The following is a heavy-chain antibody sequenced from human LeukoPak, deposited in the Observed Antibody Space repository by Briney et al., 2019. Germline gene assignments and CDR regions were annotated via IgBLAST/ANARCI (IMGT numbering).Heavy chain of an antibody. CDR1: GGSISSYY. Sequence: SETLSLTCTVSGGSISSYYWSWIRQPAGKGLEWIGRIYTSGSTNYNPSLKSRVTISVDTSKNQFSLKLSSVTAADTAVYYCARYYCSGGSCWRNQYYFDYWGQGTLVTVSS. V-gene: IGHV4-4*07. J-gene: IGHJ4*02. D-gene: IGHD2-15*01. CDR3: ARYYCSGGSCWRNQYYFDY. CDR2: IYTSGST.